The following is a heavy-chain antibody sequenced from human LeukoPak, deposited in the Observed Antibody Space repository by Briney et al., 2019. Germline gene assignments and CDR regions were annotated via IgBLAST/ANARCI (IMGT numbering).Heavy chain of an antibody. Sequence: ASVKVSCKSSGYTFNSYGITWVRQAPGQGLEWMGWIHTYNGHTNYAQKFQGRVTMTSDTSINTAYMELSRLISDDTAVYYCAGDGYNSRRFFDYWGQGTLVTVSS. CDR1: GYTFNSYG. CDR3: AGDGYNSRRFFDY. D-gene: IGHD5-24*01. J-gene: IGHJ4*02. CDR2: IHTYNGHT. V-gene: IGHV1-18*01.